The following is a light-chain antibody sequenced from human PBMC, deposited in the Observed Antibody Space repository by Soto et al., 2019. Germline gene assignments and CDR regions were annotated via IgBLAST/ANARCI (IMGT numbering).Light chain of an antibody. CDR2: AVT. Sequence: QSALTQPPSASGSPGQSVTISCTGTSSDVGGYNFVSWYQQHPGRAPKLIISAVTNRPSGVPDRFSGSKSGNTASLTVSGLQADEEADYYCSSYAGSSDIVFGTGTKLTVL. CDR3: SSYAGSSDIV. J-gene: IGLJ1*01. CDR1: SSDVGGYNF. V-gene: IGLV2-8*01.